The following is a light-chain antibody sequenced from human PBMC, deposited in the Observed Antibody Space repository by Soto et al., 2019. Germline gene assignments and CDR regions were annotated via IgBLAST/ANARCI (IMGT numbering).Light chain of an antibody. CDR2: SAS. CDR1: QSVTSNY. V-gene: IGKV3-20*01. Sequence: EIVLTQSPGTLSLSPGERATLSCRASQSVTSNYLAWYQQKPGQAPRLLIYSASSRATGITDRFSGSGSGTEFTLTIRRLGPEDFAVYYCQQYGSFPRTFGQGTKLEIK. J-gene: IGKJ2*01. CDR3: QQYGSFPRT.